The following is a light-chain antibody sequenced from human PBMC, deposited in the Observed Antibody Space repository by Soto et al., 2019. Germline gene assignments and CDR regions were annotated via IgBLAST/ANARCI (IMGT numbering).Light chain of an antibody. V-gene: IGKV1-9*01. CDR2: TAS. J-gene: IGKJ3*01. CDR3: QQLNSYPRT. CDR1: LDITNY. Sequence: DIQLTQSPSFLSASVGDRVTITCRASLDITNYLAWYQQKPGKAPKLLIYTASTLETGVPSRFSGSGSGTEFTLTISSLQPEDFATYSCQQLNSYPRTFGPGTKVDVK.